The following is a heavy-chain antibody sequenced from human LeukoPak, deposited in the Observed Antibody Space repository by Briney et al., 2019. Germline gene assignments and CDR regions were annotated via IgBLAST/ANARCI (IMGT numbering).Heavy chain of an antibody. Sequence: ASVKVSCKASGYIFTGYYMHWVRQAPGQGLEWMGWINPNSGDTNYAQKFQGRVTMTRDTSISTAYMELSRLRSDDTAVYYCARDEVGKSNQAFEHDYDILTGPDYWGQGTLVTVSS. V-gene: IGHV1-2*02. CDR1: GYIFTGYY. CDR3: ARDEVGKSNQAFEHDYDILTGPDY. D-gene: IGHD3-9*01. CDR2: INPNSGDT. J-gene: IGHJ4*02.